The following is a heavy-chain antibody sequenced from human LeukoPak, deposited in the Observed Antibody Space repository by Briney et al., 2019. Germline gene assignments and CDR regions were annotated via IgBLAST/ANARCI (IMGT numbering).Heavy chain of an antibody. J-gene: IGHJ4*02. Sequence: GASVKVSCKASGYTFTTYYMHWVRQAPGQGLEWMGIINPSGGSTSYAQKFQGRVTMTRGTSASTVYMELSSLRSEDTAVYYCARSRPYYYDSSGSLDYWGQGTLVTVSS. CDR3: ARSRPYYYDSSGSLDY. V-gene: IGHV1-46*01. CDR1: GYTFTTYY. CDR2: INPSGGST. D-gene: IGHD3-22*01.